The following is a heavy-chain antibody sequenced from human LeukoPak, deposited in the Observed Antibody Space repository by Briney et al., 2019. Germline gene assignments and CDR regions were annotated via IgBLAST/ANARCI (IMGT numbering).Heavy chain of an antibody. J-gene: IGHJ6*02. CDR3: AKDNNHGFHNDHGMDV. CDR1: GFTFDDYA. D-gene: IGHD1-1*01. Sequence: GGSLRLSCAASGFTFDDYAMHWVRQAPGKGLEWVSGISWNSGSIGYADSVKGRFTISRDNAKNSLYLQMNSLRAEDTALYYCAKDNNHGFHNDHGMDVWGQGTTVTVSS. V-gene: IGHV3-9*01. CDR2: ISWNSGSI.